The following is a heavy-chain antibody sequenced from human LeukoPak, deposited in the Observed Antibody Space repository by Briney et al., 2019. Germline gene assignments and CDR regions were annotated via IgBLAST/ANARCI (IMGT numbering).Heavy chain of an antibody. CDR2: IIPILGIA. J-gene: IGHJ4*02. D-gene: IGHD3-10*01. Sequence: SVKVSCKASGGTFSSYAISWVRQAPGQELEWMGRIIPILGIANYAQKFQGRVTITADKSTSTAYMELSSLRSEDTAVYYCAYGVRGTDYWGQGTLVTVSS. CDR3: AYGVRGTDY. CDR1: GGTFSSYA. V-gene: IGHV1-69*04.